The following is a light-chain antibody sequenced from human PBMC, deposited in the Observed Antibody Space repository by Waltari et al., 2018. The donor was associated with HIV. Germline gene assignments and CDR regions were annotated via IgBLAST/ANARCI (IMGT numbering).Light chain of an antibody. V-gene: IGKV4-1*01. J-gene: IGKJ1*01. CDR2: WAS. CDR3: QQYYSTPQT. CDR1: HMVLVQSNVKNN. Sequence: MGMTRPQAPWPALLGGGATTRCKSSHMVLVQSNVKNNLAWYQQKSGQPPKLLFYWASDRQSGVPDRFSASGSGTDFTLTISSLQAEDVAVYYCQQYYSTPQTFGQGTKVELK.